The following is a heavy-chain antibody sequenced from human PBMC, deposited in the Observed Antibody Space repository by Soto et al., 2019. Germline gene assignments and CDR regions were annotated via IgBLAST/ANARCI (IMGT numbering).Heavy chain of an antibody. CDR3: ARSRTGTRYGGMDV. Sequence: LRLFCAPSGFAVSSNYMTWVRQAPGKGLEWVSVIHSGGDTHYADSVRGRFTISRDNYKNTLYLQMNRLRAEDTAVYYCARSRTGTRYGGMDVWGQGTMVTVSS. CDR1: GFAVSSNY. CDR2: IHSGGDT. D-gene: IGHD1-7*01. J-gene: IGHJ6*02. V-gene: IGHV3-66*01.